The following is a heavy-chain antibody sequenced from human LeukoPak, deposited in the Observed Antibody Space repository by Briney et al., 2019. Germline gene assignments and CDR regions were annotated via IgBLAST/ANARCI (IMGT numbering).Heavy chain of an antibody. V-gene: IGHV1-46*01. J-gene: IGHJ6*02. Sequence: ASVKVSCKASGYNFISYYMHWVRQAPGKGLEWMGIINPSGGSTSYAQKFQDRVTMTRDTSTSTVYMELSSLKSEDTAVYYCAREDVVLVDAVRYYYYGMDVWGQGTTVTVSS. CDR1: GYNFISYY. D-gene: IGHD2-8*01. CDR2: INPSGGST. CDR3: AREDVVLVDAVRYYYYGMDV.